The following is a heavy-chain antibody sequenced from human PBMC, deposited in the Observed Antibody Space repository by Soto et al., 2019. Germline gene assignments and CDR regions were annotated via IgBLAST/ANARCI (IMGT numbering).Heavy chain of an antibody. J-gene: IGHJ6*02. CDR3: ARLSGCSSTSCYTHMDV. V-gene: IGHV5-51*01. D-gene: IGHD2-2*02. CDR1: GYSFTSYW. CDR2: IYPGDSDT. Sequence: GESLKIYCKGSGYSFTSYWIVWVRQMPVKGLEWMGIIYPGDSDTRYSPSFQGQVTISADKSISTAYLQWSSLKASDTAMYYCARLSGCSSTSCYTHMDVWGQGTTVTVS.